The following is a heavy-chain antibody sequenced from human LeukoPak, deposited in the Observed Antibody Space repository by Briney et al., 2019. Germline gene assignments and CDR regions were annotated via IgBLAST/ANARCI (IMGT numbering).Heavy chain of an antibody. J-gene: IGHJ5*02. CDR2: INHSGST. D-gene: IGHD3-10*01. CDR1: GGSFSGYY. Sequence: PSETLSLTCAVYGGSFSGYYWSWIRQPPGKGLEWIGEINHSGSTNYNPSLKSRVNISVDTSKNQCSLKLSSVTAADTAVYYCARGRRLRGFDPWGQGTLVTVSS. V-gene: IGHV4-34*01. CDR3: ARGRRLRGFDP.